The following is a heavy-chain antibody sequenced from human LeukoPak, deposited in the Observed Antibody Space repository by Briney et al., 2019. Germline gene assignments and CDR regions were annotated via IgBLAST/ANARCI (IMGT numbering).Heavy chain of an antibody. J-gene: IGHJ4*02. Sequence: GGSLRLSCAASGFTFRSYAMSWVRQAPGKGLEWVSAISGSGGSTYYADSVKGRFTISRDNSKNTLYLQMNSLTADDTAVYYCAKYVVAASTYYFDYWGQGTLVTVSS. CDR3: AKYVVAASTYYFDY. CDR2: ISGSGGST. CDR1: GFTFRSYA. D-gene: IGHD2-15*01. V-gene: IGHV3-23*01.